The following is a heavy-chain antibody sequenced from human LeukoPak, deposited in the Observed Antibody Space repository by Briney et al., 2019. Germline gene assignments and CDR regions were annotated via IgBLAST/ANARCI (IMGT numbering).Heavy chain of an antibody. CDR1: GFSLISYS. CDR2: ISSSSSYI. Sequence: PGGSLRLSCAASGFSLISYSMNWVRQAPGKGLEWVSSISSSSSYIYYADSVKGRFTISRDNAKNSLYLQMNSLRAEDTAVYYCARGRLDYGDYLNWFDPWGQGTLVTVSS. D-gene: IGHD4-17*01. CDR3: ARGRLDYGDYLNWFDP. J-gene: IGHJ5*02. V-gene: IGHV3-21*01.